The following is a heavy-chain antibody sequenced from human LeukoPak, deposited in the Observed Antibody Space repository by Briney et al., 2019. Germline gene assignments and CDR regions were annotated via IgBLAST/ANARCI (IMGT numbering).Heavy chain of an antibody. J-gene: IGHJ5*02. V-gene: IGHV4-31*03. CDR3: AQSLGASTWFGNWFDP. CDR1: GGSISGGDCS. Sequence: SQTLSLTCTVSGGSISGGDCSWSWIRQRPGKGLEWIGYIYYSGSTYYNPSLKSRLTISVDTSKSQFSLRLSSVTAADTAVYYCAQSLGASTWFGNWFDPWGQGTLVTVSS. D-gene: IGHD3-10*01. CDR2: IYYSGST.